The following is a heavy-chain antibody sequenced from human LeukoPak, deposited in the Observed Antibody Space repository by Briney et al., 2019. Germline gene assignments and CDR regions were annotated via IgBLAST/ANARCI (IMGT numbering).Heavy chain of an antibody. V-gene: IGHV1-2*02. D-gene: IGHD2-15*01. CDR2: INPNSGGT. J-gene: IGHJ4*02. CDR1: GYTFTSYG. CDR3: AREACSGGSCSFDY. Sequence: ASVKVSCKASGYTFTSYGISWVRQAPGQGLEWMGWINPNSGGTNHAQKFQGRVTMTRDTSISTAYMELSRLRSDDTAVYYCAREACSGGSCSFDYWGQGTLVTVSS.